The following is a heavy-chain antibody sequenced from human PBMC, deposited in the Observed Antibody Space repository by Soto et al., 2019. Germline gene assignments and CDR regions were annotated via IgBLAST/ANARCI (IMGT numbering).Heavy chain of an antibody. CDR2: IWYDGSNK. Sequence: HPGGSLRLSCAASGFTFSSYGMHWVRQAPGKGLEWVAVIWYDGSNKYYADSVKGRFTISRDNSKNTLYLQMNSLRAEDTAVYYCAREAPGYFGAFDIWGQGTMVTVSS. CDR1: GFTFSSYG. V-gene: IGHV3-33*01. D-gene: IGHD3-9*01. CDR3: AREAPGYFGAFDI. J-gene: IGHJ3*02.